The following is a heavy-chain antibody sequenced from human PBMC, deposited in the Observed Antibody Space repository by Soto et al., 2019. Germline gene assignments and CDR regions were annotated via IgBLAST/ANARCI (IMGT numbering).Heavy chain of an antibody. V-gene: IGHV5-51*01. CDR1: GYTFTDYW. Sequence: GEPLKISCKGSGYTFTDYWIGWVRQLPGKGLEWMGIIYPGDSDTRYSPSFQGHVSIKVDKSTSTAYLQWNTLKASDTAMSYGARHISNFLHYVYAMDVWGQGTTATDAS. CDR2: IYPGDSDT. J-gene: IGHJ6*02. D-gene: IGHD4-4*01. CDR3: ARHISNFLHYVYAMDV.